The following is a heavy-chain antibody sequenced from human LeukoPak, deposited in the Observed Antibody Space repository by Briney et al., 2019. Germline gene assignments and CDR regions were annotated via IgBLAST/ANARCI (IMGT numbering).Heavy chain of an antibody. J-gene: IGHJ4*02. Sequence: GGSLRLSCAASGFNFGAYTINWVRQAPGKGLEWVSCIFSRSESILYVDSVKSRFSISRDNAKNLLYLQMDSLRVEDTAVYYCARDFFHSSESRPFDYWGQGTLVTVSS. CDR2: IFSRSESI. CDR1: GFNFGAYT. D-gene: IGHD3-22*01. CDR3: ARDFFHSSESRPFDY. V-gene: IGHV3-21*06.